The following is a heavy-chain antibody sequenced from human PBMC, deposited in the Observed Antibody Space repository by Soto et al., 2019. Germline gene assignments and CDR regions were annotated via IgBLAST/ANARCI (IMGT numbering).Heavy chain of an antibody. CDR3: APRLIGYYTPLAAFDI. Sequence: QITLKESGPTLVKPTQTLTLTCTFSGFSLSTSGVGVGWIRQPPGKALEWLALIYWDDDKRYSPSLKSRLTITKDTSKTQVVVTMPNMAPVDTATYYCAPRLIGYYTPLAAFDIWGQGTMVTVSS. J-gene: IGHJ3*02. V-gene: IGHV2-5*02. CDR2: IYWDDDK. CDR1: GFSLSTSGVG. D-gene: IGHD3-3*01.